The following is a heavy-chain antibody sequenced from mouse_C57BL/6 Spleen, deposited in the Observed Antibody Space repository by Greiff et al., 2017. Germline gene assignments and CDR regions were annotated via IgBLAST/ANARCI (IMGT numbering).Heavy chain of an antibody. CDR2: IDPETGGT. V-gene: IGHV1-15*01. CDR3: TRWGTVVAHFDD. CDR1: GYTFTDYE. Sequence: QVQLQQSGAELVRPGASVTLSCKASGYTFTDYEMHWVKQTPVHGLEWIGAIDPETGGTAYNQKFKGKAILTADKSSSTAYMELRSLTSEDSAVYYCTRWGTVVAHFDDWGQGTTLTGSS. J-gene: IGHJ2*01. D-gene: IGHD1-1*01.